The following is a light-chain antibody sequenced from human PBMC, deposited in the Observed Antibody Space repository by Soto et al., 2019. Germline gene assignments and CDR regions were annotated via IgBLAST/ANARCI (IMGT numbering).Light chain of an antibody. Sequence: ETVMTQSPATLSVSPGELATLSWSASQTINNNLAWYQQKPGQAPRLLIYDASNRATGIPDRFSASGSGTDFTLTISRLEPEDFAVYFCQQYSNSPMTFGQGTKVDIK. V-gene: IGKV3D-15*01. J-gene: IGKJ1*01. CDR2: DAS. CDR3: QQYSNSPMT. CDR1: QTINNN.